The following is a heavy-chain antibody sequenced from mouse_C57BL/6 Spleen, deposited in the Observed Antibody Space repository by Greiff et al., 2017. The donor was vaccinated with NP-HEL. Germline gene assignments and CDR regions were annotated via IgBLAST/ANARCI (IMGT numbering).Heavy chain of an antibody. CDR2: IDPSDSYT. CDR3: ARANPYCYFDV. V-gene: IGHV1-69*01. J-gene: IGHJ1*03. D-gene: IGHD4-1*01. Sequence: QVQLQQPGAELVMPGASVKLSCKASGYTFTSYWMHWVKQRPGQGLEWIGEIDPSDSYTNYNQKFKGKSTLTVDKSSSTAYMQLSSLTSEDSAVYYGARANPYCYFDVWGTRTTVTVSS. CDR1: GYTFTSYW.